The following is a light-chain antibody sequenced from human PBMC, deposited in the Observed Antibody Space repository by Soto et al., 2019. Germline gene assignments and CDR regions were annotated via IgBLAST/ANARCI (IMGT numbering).Light chain of an antibody. J-gene: IGLJ3*02. CDR2: GVS. CDR3: CSYVDTDTWV. Sequence: QSALTQPRSVSGSPGQSVTISCTGTNSDVGGYNYVSWYQQYPGKAPKLMISGVSERPSGVPDRFSGSKSGNTACLTISGLQAEDEDDYYCCSYVDTDTWVFGGGTKLTVL. V-gene: IGLV2-11*01. CDR1: NSDVGGYNY.